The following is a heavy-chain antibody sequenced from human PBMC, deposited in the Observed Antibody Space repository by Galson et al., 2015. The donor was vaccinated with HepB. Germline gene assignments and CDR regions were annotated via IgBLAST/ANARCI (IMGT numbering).Heavy chain of an antibody. Sequence: SLRLSCAASGFTFDDYAMHWVRQAPGKGLEWVSGISWNSGSIGCADSVKGRFTISRDNAKNSLYLQMNSLRAEDTALYYCAKDIGSSSSGYDYWGQGTLVTVSS. CDR1: GFTFDDYA. D-gene: IGHD6-6*01. CDR3: AKDIGSSSSGYDY. J-gene: IGHJ4*02. V-gene: IGHV3-9*01. CDR2: ISWNSGSI.